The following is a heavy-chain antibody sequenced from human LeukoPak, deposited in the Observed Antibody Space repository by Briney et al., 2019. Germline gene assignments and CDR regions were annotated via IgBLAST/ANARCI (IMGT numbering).Heavy chain of an antibody. Sequence: SQTLSLTCAISGDSVSSNSVTWHWIRQSPSRGLEWLGRTYYRSKWYNDYAVSLKSRIIINPDTSKNQLSLQLYSVTPEDTAVYYCARGAPAFDSWGQGTLVTVSS. V-gene: IGHV6-1*01. D-gene: IGHD3-16*01. CDR1: GDSVSSNSVT. CDR2: TYYRSKWYN. J-gene: IGHJ4*02. CDR3: ARGAPAFDS.